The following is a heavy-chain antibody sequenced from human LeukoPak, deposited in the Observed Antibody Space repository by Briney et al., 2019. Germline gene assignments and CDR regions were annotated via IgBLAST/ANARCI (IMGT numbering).Heavy chain of an antibody. CDR2: ISAYNGNT. Sequence: ASVKVSCKASGYTFTSYGISWVRQAPGQGLEWMGWISAYNGNTSYAQKLQGRVTMTTDTSTSTAYMELRSLRSDDTAVYYCARGHGGGFLEWLLFRWGQGTLVTVSS. CDR1: GYTFTSYG. J-gene: IGHJ4*02. CDR3: ARGHGGGFLEWLLFR. V-gene: IGHV1-18*01. D-gene: IGHD3-3*01.